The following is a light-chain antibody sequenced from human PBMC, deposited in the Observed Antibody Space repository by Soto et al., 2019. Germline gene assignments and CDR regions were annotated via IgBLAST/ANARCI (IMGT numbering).Light chain of an antibody. CDR3: ATCESSRSIGV. V-gene: IGLV1-51*01. Sequence: QSVLTQPPSVSAAPGQKVTISCSGSSSNIGNNFESWYHQHPGTTPQLLLYVNNKRPPAIPGLFSGSKAGTSATPGITGLQYGDDADYYCATCESSRSIGVFGGGTKLTVL. J-gene: IGLJ2*01. CDR1: SSNIGNNF. CDR2: VNN.